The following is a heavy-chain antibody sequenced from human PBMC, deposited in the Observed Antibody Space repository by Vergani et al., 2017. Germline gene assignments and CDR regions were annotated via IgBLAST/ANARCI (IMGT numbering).Heavy chain of an antibody. CDR3: AELYGDDGYSPF. CDR2: ISGSGHTK. CDR1: GFTFSDYY. Sequence: QVQLVESGGGLVKPGGSLRLSCAASGFTFSDYYMTWIRQAPGKGLEWISYISGSGHTKYYADSVKGRFAISRDNAKNSLYLQMSSLRVEDTAIYYCAELYGDDGYSPFWGQGTLVTVSS. J-gene: IGHJ4*02. V-gene: IGHV3-11*01. D-gene: IGHD5-18*01.